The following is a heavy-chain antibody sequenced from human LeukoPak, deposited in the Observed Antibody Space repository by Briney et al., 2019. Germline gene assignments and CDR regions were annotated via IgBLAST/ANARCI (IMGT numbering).Heavy chain of an antibody. CDR1: GFIFSRHW. CDR2: IKHDGSEK. V-gene: IGHV3-7*01. J-gene: IGHJ4*02. CDR3: ARRKYDWNGNDF. D-gene: IGHD1-20*01. Sequence: GGSLRLSCAASGFIFSRHWMSWVRQAPGKGLEWVANIKHDGSEKTYVDSVKGRFTISRDNSKNLVYLQMNSLRAEDTAVYYCARRKYDWNGNDFWGQGTLVTVSS.